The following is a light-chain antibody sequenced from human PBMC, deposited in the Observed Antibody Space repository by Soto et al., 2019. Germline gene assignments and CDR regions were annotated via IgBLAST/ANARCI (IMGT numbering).Light chain of an antibody. V-gene: IGKV3-20*01. CDR2: GAS. CDR3: QQYGSPPWA. Sequence: EIVLTQSPGTLSLSPGQRATLSCRASQSVSSSHLAWYQQMPGQAPRLLIHGASNRATGIPDRFSGSGSGTDFTLTISRLESEDFAVYYCQQYGSPPWAFGPGTKVDI. CDR1: QSVSSSH. J-gene: IGKJ1*01.